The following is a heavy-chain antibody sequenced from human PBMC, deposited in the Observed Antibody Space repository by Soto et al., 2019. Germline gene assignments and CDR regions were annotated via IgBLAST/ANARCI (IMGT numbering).Heavy chain of an antibody. Sequence: PSETLSLTFAVSGGSISSCCYSWTWIRQPPGKGLEWIGYIYHSASTYYNPSLKSRVTISVDRSKNQFSLKLSSVTAADTAVYYCAAGTGRTDFDYWGQGTLVTVSS. V-gene: IGHV4-30-2*01. CDR3: AAGTGRTDFDY. D-gene: IGHD1-1*01. J-gene: IGHJ4*02. CDR1: GGSISSCCYS. CDR2: IYHSAST.